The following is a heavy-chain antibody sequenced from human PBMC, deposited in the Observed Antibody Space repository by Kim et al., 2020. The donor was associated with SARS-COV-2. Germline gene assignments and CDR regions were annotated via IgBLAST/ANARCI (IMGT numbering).Heavy chain of an antibody. CDR3: ARAYDVLGGAFDI. D-gene: IGHD3-9*01. CDR2: IKSDGSDE. Sequence: GGSLRLSCTASRFDFSDSWMSWVRQAPGKGLEWVANIKSDGSDEFYVDSVKGRFSASRDNVKSSLYLQMNSLRVDDTAVYYCARAYDVLGGAFDIWGQGTLVTVSS. V-gene: IGHV3-7*03. CDR1: RFDFSDSW. J-gene: IGHJ3*02.